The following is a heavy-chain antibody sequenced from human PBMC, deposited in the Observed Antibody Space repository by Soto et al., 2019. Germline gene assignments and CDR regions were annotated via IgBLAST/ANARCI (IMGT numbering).Heavy chain of an antibody. D-gene: IGHD3-3*01. CDR3: ARDSAYDFWSGYSYYYGMDV. CDR2: INPNSGGT. V-gene: IGHV1-2*04. CDR1: GYTFTGYY. J-gene: IGHJ6*02. Sequence: VASVKVSCKASGYTFTGYYMHWVRQAPGQGLEWMGWINPNSGGTNYAQKFQGWVTMTRDTSISTAYMELSRLRSDDTAVYYCARDSAYDFWSGYSYYYGMDVWGQGTTVTVSS.